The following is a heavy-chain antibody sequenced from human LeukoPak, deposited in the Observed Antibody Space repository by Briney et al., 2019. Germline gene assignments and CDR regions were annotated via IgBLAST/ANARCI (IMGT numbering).Heavy chain of an antibody. CDR1: GFTFNTYW. Sequence: GGPLRLSCAASGFTFNTYWMHWVRQAPGKGLVWVSRIDSDGSSTTYADSVKGRFTISRDNAKNTLYLQMSSPTAEDTAVYYCASPRSKFGDYAIDAFALWGQGTMVTVSS. J-gene: IGHJ3*01. CDR2: IDSDGSST. V-gene: IGHV3-74*03. D-gene: IGHD4-17*01. CDR3: ASPRSKFGDYAIDAFAL.